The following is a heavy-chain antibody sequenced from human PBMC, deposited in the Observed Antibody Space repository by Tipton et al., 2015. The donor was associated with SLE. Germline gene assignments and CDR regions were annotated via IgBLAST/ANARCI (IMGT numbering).Heavy chain of an antibody. Sequence: SLRLSCAASGFTFSSYGMHWVRQAPGKGLEWVALISYDGSNKYYADSVKGRFTISRDNSKNTLYLQMNSLRAEDTAVYYCAKDGHTVRENYFDYWGQGTLVTVSS. J-gene: IGHJ4*02. CDR2: ISYDGSNK. V-gene: IGHV3-30*18. CDR1: GFTFSSYG. CDR3: AKDGHTVRENYFDY. D-gene: IGHD4-11*01.